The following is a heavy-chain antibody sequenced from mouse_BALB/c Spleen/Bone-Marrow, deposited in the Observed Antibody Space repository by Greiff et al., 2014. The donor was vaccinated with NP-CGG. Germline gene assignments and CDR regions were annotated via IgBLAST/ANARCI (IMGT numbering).Heavy chain of an antibody. CDR3: AHDAPFTY. J-gene: IGHJ3*01. CDR2: IDPASGNT. CDR1: GFNIKDTF. V-gene: IGHV14-3*02. Sequence: LVESGADLVKPGASVKLSCTTPGFNIKDTFMHWVKQRPEQGLEWIGRIDPASGNTKYDPKFQGKATITADTSSNKVSLQLSGLTSEDTAVYYCAHDAPFTYWGQGTLVTVSA. D-gene: IGHD2-3*01.